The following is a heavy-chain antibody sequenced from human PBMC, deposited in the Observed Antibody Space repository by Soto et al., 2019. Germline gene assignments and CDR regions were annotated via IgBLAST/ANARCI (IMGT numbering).Heavy chain of an antibody. CDR2: ISGRVNST. Sequence: EVQLLESGGGLVQPGGSLRLSCEASGFAFGTYVMSWVRQAPGKGLEWVSAISGRVNSTYYADSVKGRFTISRDNAKNTLYLQLTSLSAEDTAVYYCANDIRSSGGRSAFDLWGQGTLVTVSS. V-gene: IGHV3-23*01. J-gene: IGHJ4*02. CDR3: ANDIRSSGGRSAFDL. CDR1: GFAFGTYV. D-gene: IGHD2-15*01.